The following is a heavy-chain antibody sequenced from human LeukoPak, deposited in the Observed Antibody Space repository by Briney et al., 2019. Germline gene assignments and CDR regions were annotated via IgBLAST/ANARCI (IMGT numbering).Heavy chain of an antibody. Sequence: ASVKVSCKASGYTFTSYYIHWVRQAPGLGLEWMGVIDPSGGSTTYAQRFQGRVTMTRDTSSSTVYMELSSLRPEDTAVYYCARYYYFDYWGQGTRVTVSS. J-gene: IGHJ4*02. CDR2: IDPSGGST. CDR1: GYTFTSYY. V-gene: IGHV1-46*01. CDR3: ARYYYFDY.